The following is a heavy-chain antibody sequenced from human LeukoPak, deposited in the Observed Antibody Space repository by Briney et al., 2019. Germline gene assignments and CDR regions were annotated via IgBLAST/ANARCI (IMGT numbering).Heavy chain of an antibody. D-gene: IGHD5-18*01. CDR2: IYYRGST. CDR3: ARDHRVDTSMGHYYYGMDV. Sequence: ASETLSLTCTVSGGSISRGGNYWTWIRQHPGKGLEWIGYIYYRGSTYYNPSLKSRVTISIDTPQNQFSLKLSSVTAADTAVYYCARDHRVDTSMGHYYYGMDVWGQGTTVTVSS. CDR1: GGSISRGGNY. J-gene: IGHJ6*02. V-gene: IGHV4-31*03.